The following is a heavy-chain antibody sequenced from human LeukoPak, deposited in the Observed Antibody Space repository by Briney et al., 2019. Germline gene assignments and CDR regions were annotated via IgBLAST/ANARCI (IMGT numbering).Heavy chain of an antibody. Sequence: SETLSLTCTVSGGSVSSGSYYWSWLRQPPGKGLEWIGYIYESGSTNYNPSLKSRVTISVDTSKNQFSLKLSSVTAADTAVYYCAREIVGHSCYDWLGPFDYWGQGTLVSVSS. V-gene: IGHV4-61*01. CDR2: IYESGST. D-gene: IGHD5-12*01. J-gene: IGHJ4*02. CDR3: AREIVGHSCYDWLGPFDY. CDR1: GGSVSSGSYY.